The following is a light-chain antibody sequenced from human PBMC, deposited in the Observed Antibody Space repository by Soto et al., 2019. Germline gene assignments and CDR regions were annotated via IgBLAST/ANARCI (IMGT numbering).Light chain of an antibody. Sequence: DIQMTQSPSTLSASVGDRVTITCRASPGVNSWLAWYQQKPGRAPKRLIYDASTLESGVPSRFSGSGSGTEFTLTINSLQSDDFAIYYCQQYNSYSRTFGQGTKVEIK. J-gene: IGKJ1*01. CDR2: DAS. V-gene: IGKV1-5*01. CDR1: PGVNSW. CDR3: QQYNSYSRT.